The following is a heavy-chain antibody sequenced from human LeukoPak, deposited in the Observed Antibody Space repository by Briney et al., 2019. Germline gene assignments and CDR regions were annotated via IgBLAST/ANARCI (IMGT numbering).Heavy chain of an antibody. V-gene: IGHV3-7*04. D-gene: IGHD5-24*01. Sequence: PGGSLRLSCAASGFTFSSYWMSWVRQAPGKGLEWVANIKQDGSEKYYVDSVKGRFTISRDNAKNSLYLQMNSLRAEGTAVYYCARVAEMATSYAFDIWGQGTMVTVSS. CDR3: ARVAEMATSYAFDI. CDR2: IKQDGSEK. J-gene: IGHJ3*02. CDR1: GFTFSSYW.